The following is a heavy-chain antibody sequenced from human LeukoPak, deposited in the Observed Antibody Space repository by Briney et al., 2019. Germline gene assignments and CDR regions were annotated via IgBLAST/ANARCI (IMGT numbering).Heavy chain of an antibody. Sequence: GGSLRLSCAASRFTFSSYWMSWVRQAPGKGLEWVANIKQDGSEKYYVDSVKGRFTISRDNAKNSLYLQMNSLRAEDTAVYYCARAAIGPYYYYYCMDVWGKGTTVTVSS. J-gene: IGHJ6*03. V-gene: IGHV3-7*01. CDR2: IKQDGSEK. CDR1: RFTFSSYW. D-gene: IGHD5-18*01. CDR3: ARAAIGPYYYYYCMDV.